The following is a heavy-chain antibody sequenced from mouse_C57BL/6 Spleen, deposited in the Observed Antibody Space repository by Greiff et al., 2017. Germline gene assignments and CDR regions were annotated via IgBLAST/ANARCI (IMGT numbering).Heavy chain of an antibody. CDR1: GYTFTDYE. Sequence: VKLMESGAELVRPGASVTLSCKASGYTFTDYEMHWVKQTPVHGLEWIGAIDPETGGTAYNQKFKGKAILTADKSSSTAYMELRSLTSEDSAVYYCTRWRYYGSSYDYWGQGTTLTVSS. V-gene: IGHV1-15*01. CDR2: IDPETGGT. J-gene: IGHJ2*01. D-gene: IGHD1-1*01. CDR3: TRWRYYGSSYDY.